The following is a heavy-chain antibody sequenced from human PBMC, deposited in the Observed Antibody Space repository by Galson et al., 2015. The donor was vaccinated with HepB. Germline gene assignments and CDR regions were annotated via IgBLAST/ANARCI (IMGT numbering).Heavy chain of an antibody. CDR1: GGSISSSSYY. D-gene: IGHD6-13*01. Sequence: LSLTCTVSGGSISSSSYYWGWIRQPPGKGLEWIGSIYYSGSTYYNPSLKSRVTISVDTSKNQFSLKLSSVTAADTAVYYCARVLSSSSWEYYYYYGMDVWGQGTTVTVSS. V-gene: IGHV4-39*07. CDR3: ARVLSSSSWEYYYYYGMDV. CDR2: IYYSGST. J-gene: IGHJ6*02.